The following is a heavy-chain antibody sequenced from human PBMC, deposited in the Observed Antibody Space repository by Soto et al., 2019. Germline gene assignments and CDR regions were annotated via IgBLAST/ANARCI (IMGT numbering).Heavy chain of an antibody. CDR3: ARDSPIAVADTDY. CDR1: GYTFTSDD. V-gene: IGHV1-8*01. CDR2: MNPNSGNT. J-gene: IGHJ4*02. D-gene: IGHD6-19*01. Sequence: ASVKVSCKASGYTFTSDDINWVRQATGQGLEWMGWMNPNSGNTGYAQKFQGRVTMTRNTSISTAYMELSSLRSEDTAVYYCARDSPIAVADTDYWGQGTLVTVSS.